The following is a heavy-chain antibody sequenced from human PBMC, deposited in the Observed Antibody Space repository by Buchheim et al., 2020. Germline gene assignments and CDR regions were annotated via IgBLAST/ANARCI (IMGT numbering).Heavy chain of an antibody. J-gene: IGHJ2*01. CDR2: ISYDGSNK. CDR1: GFTFSSYA. Sequence: QVQLVESGGGVVQPGRPLRLSCAASGFTFSSYAMHWVRQAPGKGLEWVAVISYDGSNKYYADSVKGRFTISRDNSKNTLYLQMNSLRAEDTAVYYCASTSIAALRYFDLWGRGTL. V-gene: IGHV3-30-3*01. CDR3: ASTSIAALRYFDL. D-gene: IGHD6-6*01.